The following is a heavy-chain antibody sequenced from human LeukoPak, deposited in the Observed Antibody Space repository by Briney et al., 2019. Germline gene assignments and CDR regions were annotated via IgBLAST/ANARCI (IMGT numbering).Heavy chain of an antibody. CDR3: ARDQAGDDFWSGYYLVGYYYMDV. CDR1: GFTFSSYN. CDR2: ISSSSSYI. J-gene: IGHJ6*03. Sequence: GGSLRLSCAASGFTFSSYNMNWVRQAPGKGLEWVSSISSSSSYIYYADSVKGRFTISRDNAKNSLYLQMNSLRAEDTAVYYCARDQAGDDFWSGYYLVGYYYMDVWGKGTTVTVSS. D-gene: IGHD3-3*01. V-gene: IGHV3-21*01.